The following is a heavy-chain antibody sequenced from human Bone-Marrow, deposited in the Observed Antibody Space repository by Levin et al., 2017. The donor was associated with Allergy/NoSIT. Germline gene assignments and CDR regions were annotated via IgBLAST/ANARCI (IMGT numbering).Heavy chain of an antibody. CDR3: TTFPVPYSYETASPGGPLDY. V-gene: IGHV3-15*01. D-gene: IGHD2-21*02. CDR1: GFTFSNAW. J-gene: IGHJ4*02. Sequence: GGSLRLSCAASGFTFSNAWMSWVRQAPGKGPEYVGRIKSETDGGTTEYAAPVKGRFTISRDESKDTLYLQMDNLNIEDTAVYYCTTFPVPYSYETASPGGPLDYWGQGTLVTVSS. CDR2: IKSETDGGTT.